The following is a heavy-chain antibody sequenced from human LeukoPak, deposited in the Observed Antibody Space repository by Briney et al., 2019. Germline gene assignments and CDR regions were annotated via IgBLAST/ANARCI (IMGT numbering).Heavy chain of an antibody. D-gene: IGHD6-19*01. CDR3: TRGSSSGSTFLDY. V-gene: IGHV3-21*01. J-gene: IGHJ4*02. Sequence: GGSLRLSCAASGFTFSSYSMNWVRQAPGKGLEWVSSISSSSSYIYYADSMKGRFTISRDNAKNSLYLQMNSLRAEDTAVYYCTRGSSSGSTFLDYWGQGTLVTVSS. CDR1: GFTFSSYS. CDR2: ISSSSSYI.